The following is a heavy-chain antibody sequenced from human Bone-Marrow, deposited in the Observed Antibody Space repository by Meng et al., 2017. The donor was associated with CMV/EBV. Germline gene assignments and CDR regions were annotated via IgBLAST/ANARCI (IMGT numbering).Heavy chain of an antibody. Sequence: SVKVSCKASGGTFSSYAISWVRQAPGQGLEWMGGIIPIFGTANYAQKFQGRVTITTDEATSTAYMELSSLRSEHTAVYYCARFGYCSSTSCLYYFDYWGQGTLVTVSS. D-gene: IGHD2-2*03. CDR1: GGTFSSYA. CDR2: IIPIFGTA. J-gene: IGHJ4*02. V-gene: IGHV1-69*05. CDR3: ARFGYCSSTSCLYYFDY.